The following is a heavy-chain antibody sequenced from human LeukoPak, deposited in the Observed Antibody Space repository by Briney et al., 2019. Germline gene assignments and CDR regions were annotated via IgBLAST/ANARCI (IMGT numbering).Heavy chain of an antibody. Sequence: PGGSLRLSCAASGFTFSSYGMHWVRQAPGKGLEWVAVIWYDGSNKYYADSVKGRFTISRDNSKNTLYLQMNSLRAEDTAVYYCARVLLWFGEPLHAFDIWGQGTMVTVSS. J-gene: IGHJ3*02. CDR3: ARVLLWFGEPLHAFDI. CDR2: IWYDGSNK. D-gene: IGHD3-10*01. V-gene: IGHV3-33*01. CDR1: GFTFSSYG.